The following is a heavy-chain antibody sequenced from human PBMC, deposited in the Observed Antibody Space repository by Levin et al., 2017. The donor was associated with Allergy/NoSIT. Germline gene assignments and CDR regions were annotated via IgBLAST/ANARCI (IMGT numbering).Heavy chain of an antibody. J-gene: IGHJ4*02. CDR1: GFTFSSYG. CDR2: IWYDGSNK. CDR3: ARDRGFSSGWYLDY. Sequence: GGSLRLSCAASGFTFSSYGMHWVRQAPGKGLEWVAVIWYDGSNKYYADSVKGRFTISRDNSKNTLYLQMNSLRAEDTAVYYCARDRGFSSGWYLDYWGQGTLVTVSS. V-gene: IGHV3-33*01. D-gene: IGHD6-19*01.